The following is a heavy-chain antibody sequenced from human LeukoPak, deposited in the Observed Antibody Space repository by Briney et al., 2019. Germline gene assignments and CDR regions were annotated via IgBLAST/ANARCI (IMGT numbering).Heavy chain of an antibody. V-gene: IGHV4-34*01. Sequence: SETLSLTCAVYGGSFRGYYWSWIRQPPGKGLEWIGEINHSGSTNYNPSLKSRVTISVDTSKNQFSLKLSSVTAADTAVYYCARGLDYYDSSGYLFGWFDPWGQGTLVTVSS. J-gene: IGHJ5*02. CDR2: INHSGST. CDR3: ARGLDYYDSSGYLFGWFDP. D-gene: IGHD3-22*01. CDR1: GGSFRGYY.